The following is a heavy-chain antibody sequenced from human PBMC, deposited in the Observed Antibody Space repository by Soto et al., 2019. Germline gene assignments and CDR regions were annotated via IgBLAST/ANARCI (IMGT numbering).Heavy chain of an antibody. J-gene: IGHJ4*02. CDR3: ARHEGGAAADRPLDY. V-gene: IGHV4-39*01. CDR2: IYYSGRT. CDR1: GGSVRSSSYY. D-gene: IGHD6-13*01. Sequence: QLRLQESGPGLVKSSETLSLTCTVSGGSVRSSSYYWGWIRQPPGKGLEWIASIYYSGRTHNNPALKSRVTMSIDTYTNQFSLKMNSVTAADTAGYYCARHEGGAAADRPLDYWGQGTLVTVSS.